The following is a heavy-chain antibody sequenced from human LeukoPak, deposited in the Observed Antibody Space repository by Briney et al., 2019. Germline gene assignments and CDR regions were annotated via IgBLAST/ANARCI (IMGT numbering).Heavy chain of an antibody. D-gene: IGHD1-26*01. CDR2: IYYSGST. J-gene: IGHJ3*02. CDR1: GGSISSSSYY. CDR3: ARDGQWEEGAFDI. V-gene: IGHV4-39*07. Sequence: SETLSLTCTVSGGSISSSSYYWGWIRQPPGKGLEWIGSIYYSGSTYYNPSLKSRVTISVDTSKNQFSLKLSSVTAADTAVYYCARDGQWEEGAFDIWGQGTMVTVSS.